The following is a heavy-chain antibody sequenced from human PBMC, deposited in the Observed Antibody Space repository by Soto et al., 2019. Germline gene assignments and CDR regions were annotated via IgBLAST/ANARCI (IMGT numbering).Heavy chain of an antibody. D-gene: IGHD5-18*01. CDR2: ISGSGGST. V-gene: IGHV3-23*01. J-gene: IGHJ6*02. CDR3: AKPADVDTAMVPTSYYYYGMDV. CDR1: GFTFSSYA. Sequence: GGSLRLSCASSGFTFSSYAMSWVRQAPGKGLEWVSAISGSGGSTYYADTVKGRFTISRDNSKNTLYLQMNSLRAEDTAVYYCAKPADVDTAMVPTSYYYYGMDVWGQGTTVTVSS.